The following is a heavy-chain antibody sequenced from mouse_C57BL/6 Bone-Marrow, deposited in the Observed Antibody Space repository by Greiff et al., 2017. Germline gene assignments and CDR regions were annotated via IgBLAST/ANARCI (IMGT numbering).Heavy chain of an antibody. CDR3: AREGVLRYYFDY. V-gene: IGHV5-17*01. D-gene: IGHD1-1*01. Sequence: EVMLVESGGGLVKPGGSLTLSCAASGFTFSDYGMHWVRQAPEKGLEWVAYISSGSSTIYYADTVKGRFTISRDDAKNTLFLQMTSMRSEDTAMYYCAREGVLRYYFDYWGQGTTLTVSS. J-gene: IGHJ2*01. CDR2: ISSGSSTI. CDR1: GFTFSDYG.